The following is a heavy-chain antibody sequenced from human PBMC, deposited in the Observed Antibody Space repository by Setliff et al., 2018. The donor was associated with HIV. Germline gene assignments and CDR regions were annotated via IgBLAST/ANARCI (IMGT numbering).Heavy chain of an antibody. Sequence: SETLSLTCRVSGGSIRDYYWGWIRQPPGKGLEWIGSINYSGSTYYNPSLKSRVTISVDTSKNQFSLKLSSVTAADTAVYYCASEAWTSYRSSSGYYYYYMDVWGKGTTVTVSS. CDR3: ASEAWTSYRSSSGYYYYYMDV. CDR2: INYSGST. D-gene: IGHD6-6*01. V-gene: IGHV4-39*07. CDR1: GGSIRDYY. J-gene: IGHJ6*03.